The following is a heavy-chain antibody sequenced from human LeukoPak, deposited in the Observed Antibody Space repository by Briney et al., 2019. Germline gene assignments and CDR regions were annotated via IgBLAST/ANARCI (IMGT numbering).Heavy chain of an antibody. V-gene: IGHV4-59*12. J-gene: IGHJ5*02. CDR3: ARDYSEYGDNGGWFDP. CDR2: IYYSGST. CDR1: GGSISSYY. D-gene: IGHD4-17*01. Sequence: SETLSLTCTASGGSISSYYWSWIRQPPGKGLEWIGYIYYSGSTNYNPSLKSRVTISVDTSKNQFSLKLSSVTAADTAVYYCARDYSEYGDNGGWFDPWGQGTLVTVSS.